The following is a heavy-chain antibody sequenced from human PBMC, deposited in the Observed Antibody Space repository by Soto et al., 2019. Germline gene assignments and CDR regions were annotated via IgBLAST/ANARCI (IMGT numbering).Heavy chain of an antibody. CDR1: GYTFTSYD. CDR2: ISPYNGNT. V-gene: IGHV1-18*01. Sequence: QVQLVQPGAEVTKPGASVKVSCKTSGYTFTSYDITWVRQVPGQGLEWMGWISPYNGNTNYAQEFQGRVTMTTDTSTSTAYMELRSLRSDDTAVYFCARGVCSSTSCYGADWFDPWGQGTLVTVSS. CDR3: ARGVCSSTSCYGADWFDP. D-gene: IGHD2-2*01. J-gene: IGHJ5*02.